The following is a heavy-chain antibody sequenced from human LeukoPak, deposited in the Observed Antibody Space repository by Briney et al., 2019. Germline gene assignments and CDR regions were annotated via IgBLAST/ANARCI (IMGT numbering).Heavy chain of an antibody. CDR3: TRGRQLGVLYDY. CDR2: IRSKANSYAT. J-gene: IGHJ4*02. CDR1: GFTFSGSA. Sequence: PGGTLRLSCAASGFTFSGSAMHWVRQASGKGLEWVGRIRSKANSYATAYAASVKGRFTISRDDSKNTAYLQMNSLKTEDTAVYYCTRGRQLGVLYDYWGQGTLVTVSS. V-gene: IGHV3-73*01. D-gene: IGHD6-13*01.